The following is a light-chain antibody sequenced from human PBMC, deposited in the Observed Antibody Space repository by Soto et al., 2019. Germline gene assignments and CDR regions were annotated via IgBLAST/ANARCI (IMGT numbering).Light chain of an antibody. J-gene: IGKJ4*01. CDR3: QQYASEPLT. CDR1: QLFSSN. V-gene: IGKV3D-15*01. Sequence: EIVMTQSPATLSVSPGESFTLSCRAIQLFSSNLAWYQHKPGQAPRLLVYDASTRATGVPDRFSGSGSGTEFSLTISRLEPEDFAVYYCQQYASEPLTFGGGTKVDIK. CDR2: DAS.